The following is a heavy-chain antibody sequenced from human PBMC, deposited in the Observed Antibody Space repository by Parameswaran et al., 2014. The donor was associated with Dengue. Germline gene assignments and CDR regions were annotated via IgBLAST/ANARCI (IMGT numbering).Heavy chain of an antibody. CDR2: IYSGGST. CDR3: ASGGVVITTGAFDI. J-gene: IGHJ3*02. V-gene: IGHV3-53*04. Sequence: WIRQPPGKGLEWVSVIYSGGSTYYADSVKGRFTISRHNSKNTLYLQMNSLRAEDTAVYYCASGGVVITTGAFDIWGQGTMVTVSS. D-gene: IGHD3-3*01.